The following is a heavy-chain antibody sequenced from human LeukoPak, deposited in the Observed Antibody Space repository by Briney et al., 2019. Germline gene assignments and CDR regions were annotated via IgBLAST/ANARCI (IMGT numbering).Heavy chain of an antibody. CDR2: IWYDGSNK. J-gene: IGHJ6*02. V-gene: IGHV3-33*08. CDR3: ARERYGMDV. Sequence: GGSLRLSCAASGFTFSSCGMHWVRQAPGKGLEWVAVIWYDGSNKYYADSVKGRFTISRDNSKNTLYLQMNSLRAEDTAVYYCARERYGMDVWGQGTTVTVSS. CDR1: GFTFSSCG.